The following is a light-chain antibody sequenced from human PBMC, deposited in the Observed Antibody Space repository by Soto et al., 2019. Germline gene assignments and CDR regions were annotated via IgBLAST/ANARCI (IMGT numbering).Light chain of an antibody. J-gene: IGKJ5*01. CDR1: QDISNY. Sequence: DIQMTQSPSSLSASVGDRVTITCRASQDISNYLNWYQQRPGKAPKLLIYDASNLERGVPSRFSGTRSGTHFTFAITSLQTEAVATYYCQQSDSLPITFGQGTRLE. CDR3: QQSDSLPIT. CDR2: DAS. V-gene: IGKV1-33*01.